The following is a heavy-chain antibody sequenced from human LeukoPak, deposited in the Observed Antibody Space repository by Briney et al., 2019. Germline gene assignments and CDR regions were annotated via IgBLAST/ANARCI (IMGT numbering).Heavy chain of an antibody. CDR3: ARRLRENFDY. J-gene: IGHJ4*02. D-gene: IGHD4-17*01. V-gene: IGHV3-21*04. CDR2: ISSSSSYI. Sequence: GGSLRLSCAASGFTFSSYSVNWVRQAPGKGLEWVSSISSSSSYIYYADSVKGRFTISRDNAKNSLYLQMNSLRAEDTALYYCARRLRENFDYWGQGTLVTVSS. CDR1: GFTFSSYS.